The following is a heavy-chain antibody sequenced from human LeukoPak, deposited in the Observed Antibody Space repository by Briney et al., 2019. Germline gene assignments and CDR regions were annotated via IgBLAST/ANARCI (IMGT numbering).Heavy chain of an antibody. V-gene: IGHV3-33*01. D-gene: IGHD4-17*01. CDR2: IWYDGSNN. CDR3: AREGVPHGDYPYYFDY. J-gene: IGHJ4*02. Sequence: PGGSLLHSCAAPGFTFSSSGIDSGRQTPGKVLGWVAVIWYDGSNNYYADTVKGRFTISIDKSKITLYLQMNSLRAEDTAVYYCAREGVPHGDYPYYFDYWGQGTLVTVSS. CDR1: GFTFSSSG.